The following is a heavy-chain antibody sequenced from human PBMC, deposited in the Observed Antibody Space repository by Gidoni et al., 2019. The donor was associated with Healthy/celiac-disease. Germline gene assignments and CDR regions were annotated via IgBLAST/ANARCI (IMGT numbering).Heavy chain of an antibody. CDR3: ARVSQGRVAGVFDY. Sequence: QVQLQESGPGLVKPSETLSLTCAVSGYSISSGYYWGWIRQPPGKGLEWIGSIYHSGSTYYNPSLKSRVTISVDTSKNQFSLKLSSVTAADTAVYYCARVSQGRVAGVFDYWGQGTLVTVSS. V-gene: IGHV4-38-2*01. CDR2: IYHSGST. D-gene: IGHD2-8*01. CDR1: GYSISSGYY. J-gene: IGHJ4*02.